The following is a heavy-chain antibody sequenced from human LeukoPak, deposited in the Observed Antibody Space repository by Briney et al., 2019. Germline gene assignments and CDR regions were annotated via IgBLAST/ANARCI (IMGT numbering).Heavy chain of an antibody. CDR2: IYTSGST. D-gene: IGHD6-6*01. CDR3: ARSPPLVSASDAFDI. J-gene: IGHJ3*02. Sequence: SETLSLTCTVSGGSISSYYWSWIRQPAGKGLEWIGRIYTSGSTNYNPSLKSRVTISVDKSKNQFSLKLSSVTAADTAVYYCARSPPLVSASDAFDIWGQGTMVTVSS. V-gene: IGHV4-4*07. CDR1: GGSISSYY.